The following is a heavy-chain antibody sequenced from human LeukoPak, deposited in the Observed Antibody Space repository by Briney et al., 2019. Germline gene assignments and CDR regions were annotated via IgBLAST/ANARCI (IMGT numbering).Heavy chain of an antibody. D-gene: IGHD5-18*01. CDR3: ARDRIQLWSHDY. CDR1: GFTFSSYG. Sequence: GRSLRLSCAASGFTFSSYGMHWVRQAPGKGLEWVANIKPDGSDKYYVDSVKGRFTISRENAKNSLYLHMNSLRAEDTAVYYCARDRIQLWSHDYWGQGTLVTVSS. CDR2: IKPDGSDK. V-gene: IGHV3-7*04. J-gene: IGHJ4*02.